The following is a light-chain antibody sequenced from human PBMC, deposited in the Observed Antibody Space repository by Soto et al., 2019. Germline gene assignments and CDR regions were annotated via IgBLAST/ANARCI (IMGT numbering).Light chain of an antibody. CDR3: AAWDDSLNGVV. J-gene: IGLJ2*01. Sequence: QSVLTQPPSASGTPGQRVTISCSGSSSNIGSNTVNWYQQLPGTAPKLLIYNYNQRPSGVPDRFSGSKSGTSASLAITGLQSEDEADYHCAAWDDSLNGVVFGGGTKLTVL. V-gene: IGLV1-44*01. CDR2: NYN. CDR1: SSNIGSNT.